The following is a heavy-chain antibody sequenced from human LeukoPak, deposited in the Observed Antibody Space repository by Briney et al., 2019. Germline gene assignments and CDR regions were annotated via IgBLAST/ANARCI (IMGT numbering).Heavy chain of an antibody. CDR1: GFTFSSYG. CDR2: ISGSRTST. D-gene: IGHD1-7*01. CDR3: ARDRGDWNYVRYFDY. V-gene: IGHV3-23*01. Sequence: GGSLRLSCAASGFTFSSYGMSWVRQAPGKGLEWVSAISGSRTSTYYADSVKGRFTISRDNSKNTLYLQMNSLRAEDTAVYYCARDRGDWNYVRYFDYWGQGTLVTVSS. J-gene: IGHJ4*02.